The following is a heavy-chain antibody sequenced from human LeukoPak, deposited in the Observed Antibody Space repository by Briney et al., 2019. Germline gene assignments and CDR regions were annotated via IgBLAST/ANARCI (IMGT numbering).Heavy chain of an antibody. CDR2: INPNSGGT. J-gene: IGHJ5*02. D-gene: IGHD3-10*01. CDR1: GYTFTGYY. V-gene: IGHV1-2*02. CDR3: ARLYGSGSLRNWFDP. Sequence: ASVKVSCKASGYTFTGYYMHWVRQAPGQGLEWMGWINPNSGGTNYAQKFQGRVTMTRDTSISTAYMELSRLRSEDTTAYYCARLYGSGSLRNWFDPWGQGTLVTVSS.